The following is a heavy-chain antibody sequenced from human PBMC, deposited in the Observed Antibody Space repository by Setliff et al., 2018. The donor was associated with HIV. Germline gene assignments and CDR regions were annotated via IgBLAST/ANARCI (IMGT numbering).Heavy chain of an antibody. CDR3: ARRPRVTARTIDS. CDR1: GDSINSGDFY. CDR2: IFYSGNT. J-gene: IGHJ4*02. D-gene: IGHD2-21*02. Sequence: PSETLSLTCTVSGDSINSGDFYWHWIRQQPGKGPQWIGYIFYSGNTSYTPSLKSRITISIDTSKNQFSLSLGSVTAADTAVYFCARRPRVTARTIDSWGQGTLVTVS. V-gene: IGHV4-31*03.